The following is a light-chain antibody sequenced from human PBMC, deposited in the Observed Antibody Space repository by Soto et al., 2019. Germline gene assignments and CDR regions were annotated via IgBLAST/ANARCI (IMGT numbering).Light chain of an antibody. CDR3: SSYTTDSTPVV. Sequence: QSALTQPASVSGSPGQSITISCTGTSSDVGGYNYVSWYQQHPGKDPKLLIDGVSNRPSGVSYRFSGSKSGNTASLTISGLQAEDEADYYCSSYTTDSTPVVFGGGTKLTVL. V-gene: IGLV2-14*01. CDR2: GVS. J-gene: IGLJ2*01. CDR1: SSDVGGYNY.